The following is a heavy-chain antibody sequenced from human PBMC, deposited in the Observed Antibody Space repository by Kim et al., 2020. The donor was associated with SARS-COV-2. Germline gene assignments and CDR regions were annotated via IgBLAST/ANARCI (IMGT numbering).Heavy chain of an antibody. D-gene: IGHD4-17*01. J-gene: IGHJ5*01. CDR3: AKESGNFGDPGGYLHS. V-gene: IGHV3-43*02. Sequence: GGSLRLSCATSGFTFDNYDIHWVRQSPRKGLEWLSLISGDGTAIRYAASVRGRSTVSKDNSKNSLFLQMIPLTTEDTAFYFCAKESGNFGDPGGYLHSWG. CDR2: ISGDGTAI. CDR1: GFTFDNYD.